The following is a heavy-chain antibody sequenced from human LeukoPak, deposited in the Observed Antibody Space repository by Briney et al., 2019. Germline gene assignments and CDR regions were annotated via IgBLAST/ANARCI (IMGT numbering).Heavy chain of an antibody. Sequence: SETLSLTCTVSGGSISSYYWSWIRQPPGKGLEWIGYIYYSGSTNYNPSLKSRVTMSVDTSKNQFSLNLTSVTAADTAVYYCASGSVYSASWSNWFDPWGQGTPVTVSS. CDR3: ASGSVYSASWSNWFDP. D-gene: IGHD2-2*01. CDR1: GGSISSYY. CDR2: IYYSGST. V-gene: IGHV4-59*08. J-gene: IGHJ5*02.